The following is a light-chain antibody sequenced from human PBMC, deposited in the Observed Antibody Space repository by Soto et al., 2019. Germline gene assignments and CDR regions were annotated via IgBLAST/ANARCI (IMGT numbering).Light chain of an antibody. J-gene: IGLJ3*02. V-gene: IGLV2-14*03. Sequence: QPVLTQPASVSGSPGQSITISCTGTSSDVGGYNYVSWYQHHPRKAPKLMIYDVTNRPSGVSNRFSGSKSGNTASLTISGLQAEDEADYYCTSYTTSSPYLVFGGGTKLTVL. CDR3: TSYTTSSPYLV. CDR2: DVT. CDR1: SSDVGGYNY.